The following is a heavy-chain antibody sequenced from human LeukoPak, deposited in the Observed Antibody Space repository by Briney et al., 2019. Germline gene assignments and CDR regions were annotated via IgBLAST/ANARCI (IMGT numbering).Heavy chain of an antibody. CDR1: GGTFSSYA. D-gene: IGHD1-26*01. CDR3: AIVGATSWGFDY. CDR2: IIPIFGTA. Sequence: SVKVSCKASGGTFSSYAISWVRQAPGQGLEWMGGIIPIFGTANYAQNFRGRLTITTDESTTTAYMDLSSLRSEDTAVYYCAIVGATSWGFDYWGQGTLVTVSS. V-gene: IGHV1-69*05. J-gene: IGHJ4*02.